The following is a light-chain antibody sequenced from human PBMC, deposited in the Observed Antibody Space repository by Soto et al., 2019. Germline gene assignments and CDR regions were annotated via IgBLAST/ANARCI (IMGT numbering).Light chain of an antibody. J-gene: IGKJ3*01. CDR3: QKYDRAPFT. CDR2: AAS. Sequence: DIQITQAPSSLSVSVGDRVTITCRASQDIRNYLAWYQQKPGKPPNLLIYAASTLQSGVPSRFSGSGSGTDFALTINNLQPEDVATYYCQKYDRAPFTFGPGTKVDIK. V-gene: IGKV1-27*01. CDR1: QDIRNY.